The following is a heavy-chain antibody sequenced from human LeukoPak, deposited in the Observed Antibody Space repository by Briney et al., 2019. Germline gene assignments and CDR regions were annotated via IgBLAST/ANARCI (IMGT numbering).Heavy chain of an antibody. CDR3: AKDGLWFGDLTYFDY. Sequence: GGSLRLSCAASGFTFSNYGMHWVRQAPGKGLEWVAVISSDGTNKYYADSVKGRFTISRDNSKNTLFLQMNSLRAEDTAVYYCAKDGLWFGDLTYFDYWGQGTLVTVSS. V-gene: IGHV3-30*18. CDR2: ISSDGTNK. J-gene: IGHJ4*02. D-gene: IGHD3-10*01. CDR1: GFTFSNYG.